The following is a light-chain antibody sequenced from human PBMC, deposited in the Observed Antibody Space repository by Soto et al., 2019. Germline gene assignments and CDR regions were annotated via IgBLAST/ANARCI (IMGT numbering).Light chain of an antibody. J-gene: IGKJ4*01. Sequence: AIQMTQSPSSLSASEGDRVTISGRASQGIGNALGWYQQKPGKPPKVLIYGASNLQSGVPPRFSGSGSGTDFTLTISSLEPEDFAVYYCQQRSNWPPLTFGGGTKGDIK. V-gene: IGKV1-6*01. CDR2: GAS. CDR1: QGIGNA. CDR3: QQRSNWPPLT.